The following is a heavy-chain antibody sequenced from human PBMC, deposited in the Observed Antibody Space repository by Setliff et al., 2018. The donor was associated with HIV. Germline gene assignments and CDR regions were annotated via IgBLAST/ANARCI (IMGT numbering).Heavy chain of an antibody. D-gene: IGHD7-27*01. Sequence: GGSLRLSCVASGFTFSNYWMSWVRQAPGKGLEWVAFIRYDGSNKYYADSVKGRFTISRDNSKNTLYLQMNSLRLEDTGVYYCAKDGDFRNSDYDAFDFWGQGTMVTVSS. J-gene: IGHJ3*01. CDR1: GFTFSNYW. V-gene: IGHV3-30*02. CDR2: IRYDGSNK. CDR3: AKDGDFRNSDYDAFDF.